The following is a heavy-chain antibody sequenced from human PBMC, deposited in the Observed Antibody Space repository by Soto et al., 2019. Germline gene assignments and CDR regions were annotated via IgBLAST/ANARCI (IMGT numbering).Heavy chain of an antibody. CDR2: ISYDGSNK. CDR3: AKVGFPYSYGYLFYY. J-gene: IGHJ4*02. CDR1: GFTFSSYW. Sequence: PGGSLRLSCAASGFTFSSYWMSWVRQAPGKGLEWVSVISYDGSNKYYAGSVKGRFTISRDNSKNTLYLQMSSLRVEDTAVYYCAKVGFPYSYGYLFYYWGQGTLVTVAS. V-gene: IGHV3-30*18. D-gene: IGHD5-18*01.